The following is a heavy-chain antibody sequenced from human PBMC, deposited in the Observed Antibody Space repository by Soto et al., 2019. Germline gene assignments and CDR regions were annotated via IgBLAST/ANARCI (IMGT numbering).Heavy chain of an antibody. D-gene: IGHD2-21*01. V-gene: IGHV4-39*01. CDR1: GGSISSSSYY. CDR3: ARQASGDDALDI. Sequence: SETLSLTCTVSGGSISSSSYYWGWIRQPPGKGLEWIGSIYYSGSYYYNPSLKSRVTISVDTSKNHFSLTLSSVTAADTAVYYCARQASGDDALDIWGLGTMVTVSS. CDR2: IYYSGSY. J-gene: IGHJ3*02.